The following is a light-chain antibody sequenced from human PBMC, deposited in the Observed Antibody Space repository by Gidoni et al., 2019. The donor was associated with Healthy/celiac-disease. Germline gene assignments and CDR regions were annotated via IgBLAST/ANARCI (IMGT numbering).Light chain of an antibody. CDR1: PSVSSSY. Sequence: IVLPQSPGTLSLSPGERATLSCRASPSVSSSYLAWYQQKPGQAPRLLIYGASSRATGIPDRFSGSGSGTDFTLTISRLEPEDFAVYYCQQYGSSPPLTFGGGTKVEIK. J-gene: IGKJ4*01. V-gene: IGKV3-20*01. CDR2: GAS. CDR3: QQYGSSPPLT.